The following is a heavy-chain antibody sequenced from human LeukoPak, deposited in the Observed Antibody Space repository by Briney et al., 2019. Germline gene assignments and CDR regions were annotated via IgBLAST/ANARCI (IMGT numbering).Heavy chain of an antibody. V-gene: IGHV3-23*01. CDR1: GFTFSSYA. Sequence: GGSLRLSCAASGFTFSSYAMSWVRQAQGKGLEWVSAISGSGGSTYYADSVKGRFTISRDNSKNTLYLQMNSLRAEDTAVYYCAKGPTAHDAFDIWGQGTMVTVSS. CDR3: AKGPTAHDAFDI. D-gene: IGHD4-17*01. J-gene: IGHJ3*02. CDR2: ISGSGGST.